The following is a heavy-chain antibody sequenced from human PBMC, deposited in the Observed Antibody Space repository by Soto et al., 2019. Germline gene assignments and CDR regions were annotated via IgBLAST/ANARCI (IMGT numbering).Heavy chain of an antibody. CDR2: IYYSGST. Sequence: PSETLSLTCTVSDGSISSGGYYWSWIRQHPGKGLEWIGYIYYSGSTYYNPSLKSRVTISVDTSKNQFSLKLSSVTAADTAVYYCASQTSNYYDSSGYYFDYWGQGTLVTVSS. D-gene: IGHD3-22*01. J-gene: IGHJ4*02. CDR1: DGSISSGGYY. V-gene: IGHV4-31*03. CDR3: ASQTSNYYDSSGYYFDY.